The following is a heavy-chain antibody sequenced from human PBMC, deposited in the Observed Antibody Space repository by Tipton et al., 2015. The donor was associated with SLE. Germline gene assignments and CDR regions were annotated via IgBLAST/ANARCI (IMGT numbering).Heavy chain of an antibody. CDR1: EFTVSSNY. CDR2: IYSGGST. V-gene: IGHV3-66*01. J-gene: IGHJ6*02. D-gene: IGHD2-21*02. Sequence: SLRLSCAASEFTVSSNYMSWVRQAPGKGLEWVSVIYSGGSTYYADSVKGRFTISRDNSKNTLYLQMNSLRAEDTAVYYCARRNIVVVTATPGYYGMDVWGQGTTVTVSS. CDR3: ARRNIVVVTATPGYYGMDV.